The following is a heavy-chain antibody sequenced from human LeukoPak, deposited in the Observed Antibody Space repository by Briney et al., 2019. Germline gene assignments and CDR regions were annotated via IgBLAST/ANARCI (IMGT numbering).Heavy chain of an antibody. J-gene: IGHJ4*02. Sequence: ASVKVSCKASGYTFTSYDFNWVRQATGQRPEWMGWMSPNSGDTGYAQKFQDRVTMTRNTSISTAYMELSSLRSDDTAVYYCSRGPPNWGYDYWGPGTLVTVSS. CDR1: GYTFTSYD. D-gene: IGHD7-27*01. CDR3: SRGPPNWGYDY. V-gene: IGHV1-8*01. CDR2: MSPNSGDT.